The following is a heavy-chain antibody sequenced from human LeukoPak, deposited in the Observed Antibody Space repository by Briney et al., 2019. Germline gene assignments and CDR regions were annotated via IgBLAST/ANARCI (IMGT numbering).Heavy chain of an antibody. V-gene: IGHV4-39*01. CDR3: ARRRGTYYDILTGYRGGYFDY. D-gene: IGHD3-9*01. CDR1: GGSIISTNYY. CDR2: MYYSGST. J-gene: IGHJ4*02. Sequence: PSETLSLTCSVSGGSIISTNYYWGWIRQPPGTGLEWIGSMYYSGSTYYNVSLKSRITMSLDTSKNEFSLKFRFVTAADTAVYYCARRRGTYYDILTGYRGGYFDYWGQGTLVTVSS.